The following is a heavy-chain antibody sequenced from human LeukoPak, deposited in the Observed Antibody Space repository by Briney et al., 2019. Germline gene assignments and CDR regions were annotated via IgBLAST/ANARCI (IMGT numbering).Heavy chain of an antibody. CDR3: ARVGVGATKQRGYYYYYGMDV. CDR2: IYYSGST. D-gene: IGHD1-26*01. J-gene: IGHJ6*02. V-gene: IGHV4-59*01. CDR1: GGSISSYY. Sequence: SETLSLTCTVSGGSISSYYWSWIRQPPGKGLEWIGYIYYSGSTNYNPSLKSRVTISVDTSKNQFSLKLNSVTAADTAVYYCARVGVGATKQRGYYYYYGMDVWGQGTTVTVSS.